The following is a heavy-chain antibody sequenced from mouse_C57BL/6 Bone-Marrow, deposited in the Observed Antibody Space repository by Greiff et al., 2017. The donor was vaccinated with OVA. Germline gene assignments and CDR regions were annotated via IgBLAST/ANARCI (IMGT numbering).Heavy chain of an antibody. V-gene: IGHV14-1*01. CDR1: GFNIKDYY. J-gene: IGHJ3*01. Sequence: VQLKESGAELVRPGASVKLSCTASGFNIKDYYMHWVKQRPEQGLEWIGRIDPEDGDTEYAPKFQGKATMTADTSSNTAYLQLSSLTSEDTAVYYCIGDIYYYGSRFAYWGQGTLVTVSA. CDR3: IGDIYYYGSRFAY. CDR2: IDPEDGDT. D-gene: IGHD1-1*01.